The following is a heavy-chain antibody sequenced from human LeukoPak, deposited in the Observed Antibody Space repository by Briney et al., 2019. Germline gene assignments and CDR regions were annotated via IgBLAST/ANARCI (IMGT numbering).Heavy chain of an antibody. CDR3: AKDNRRHYTSGPNPDSLH. CDR2: ISWNSGTI. V-gene: IGHV3-9*01. Sequence: GGFLRLSCAGSGFIFNNYAMHWVRQPPGKGLEWVSGISWNSGTIDYADSVRGRFTISRDNAKNSLYLQMDSLRVEDTAFYYCAKDNRRHYTSGPNPDSLHWGQGALVTVSS. J-gene: IGHJ4*02. D-gene: IGHD6-19*01. CDR1: GFIFNNYA.